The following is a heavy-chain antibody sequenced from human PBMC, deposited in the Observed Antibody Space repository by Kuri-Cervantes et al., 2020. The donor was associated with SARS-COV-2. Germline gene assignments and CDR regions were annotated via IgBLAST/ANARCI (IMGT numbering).Heavy chain of an antibody. CDR3: VRDGYGDYVDY. V-gene: IGHV1-18*04. D-gene: IGHD2-21*01. CDR2: VSGYNGHT. J-gene: IGHJ4*02. CDR1: GYTFTGYY. Sequence: ASVKVSCKASGYTFTGYYMHWVRQAPGQGPEWMGWVSGYNGHTNYAQKLQGRVTMTTDTSTTTAYMELRSLRSDDTAVFYCVRDGYGDYVDYWGQGTLVTVSS.